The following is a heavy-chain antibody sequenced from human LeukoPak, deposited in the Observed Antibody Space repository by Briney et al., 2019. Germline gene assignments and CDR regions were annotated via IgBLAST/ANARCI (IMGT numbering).Heavy chain of an antibody. J-gene: IGHJ6*03. CDR3: ARDLCTRAGCYPLRNYMDV. CDR1: GGTFSSYA. CDR2: ITPIFGTA. Sequence: GASVKVSCKASGGTFSSYAISWVRQAPGQGLEWMGGITPIFGTANYAQKFQGRVTITADESTSTAYMELRSLRSEDTAVYYCARDLCTRAGCYPLRNYMDVWGKGTTVTVSS. D-gene: IGHD2-8*02. V-gene: IGHV1-69*13.